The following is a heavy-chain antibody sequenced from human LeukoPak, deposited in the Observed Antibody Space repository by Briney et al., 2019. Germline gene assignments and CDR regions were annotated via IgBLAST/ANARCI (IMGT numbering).Heavy chain of an antibody. CDR3: ARTKSGSYHSPFDY. D-gene: IGHD1-26*01. CDR1: GGSFSGYY. V-gene: IGHV4-34*12. CDR2: VFHSGGT. J-gene: IGHJ4*02. Sequence: SETLSLTCAVYGGSFSGYYWSWIRQPPGKGLEWIGSVFHSGGTYYNPSLKSRVTISVDTSKNQFSLKLNSMSAADTALYYCARTKSGSYHSPFDYWGQGTLVTVSS.